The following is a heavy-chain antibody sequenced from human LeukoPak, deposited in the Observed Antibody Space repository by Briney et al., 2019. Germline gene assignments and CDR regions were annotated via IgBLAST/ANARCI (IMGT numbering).Heavy chain of an antibody. CDR1: GGSISSYY. CDR3: ARDSTHTTTYFDY. CDR2: IYTSGST. D-gene: IGHD4-17*01. V-gene: IGHV4-4*07. J-gene: IGHJ4*02. Sequence: KPSETLSLTCTVSGGSISSYYWSWIRQLAGKGLEWIGRIYTSGSTNYNPSLKSRVTMSVDTSKNQFSLKLSSVTAADTAVYYCARDSTHTTTYFDYWGQGTLVTVSS.